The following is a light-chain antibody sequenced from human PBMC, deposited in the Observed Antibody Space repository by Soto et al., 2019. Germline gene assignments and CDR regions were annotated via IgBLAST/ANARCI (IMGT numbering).Light chain of an antibody. CDR2: GAS. CDR3: HQYGSSPST. V-gene: IGKV3-20*01. J-gene: IGKJ1*01. Sequence: EVVLPQSTGTLSLSPGERATLSCRASQSVSSNYLAWYQQKPGQAPRLLIYGASSRATGIPDRFSGSGSGTDFTLTISRLEPEDFAVYYCHQYGSSPSTFGQGSKVAIK. CDR1: QSVSSNY.